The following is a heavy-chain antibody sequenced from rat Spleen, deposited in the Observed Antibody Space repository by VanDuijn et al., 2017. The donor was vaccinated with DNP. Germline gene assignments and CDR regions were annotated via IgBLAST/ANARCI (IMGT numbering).Heavy chain of an antibody. V-gene: IGHV5-27*01. CDR3: TTWGAY. CDR1: GFTFSKYG. CDR2: ISAGSVST. J-gene: IGHJ3*01. Sequence: EVHLVESGGGLVQPGRSLKLSCVASGFTFSKYGMAWVRQAPTKGLEWVTSISAGSVSTYYRDSVKGRFTISRDNAKSTLYLQMDSLRSEDTATYYCTTWGAYWGQGTLVTVSS.